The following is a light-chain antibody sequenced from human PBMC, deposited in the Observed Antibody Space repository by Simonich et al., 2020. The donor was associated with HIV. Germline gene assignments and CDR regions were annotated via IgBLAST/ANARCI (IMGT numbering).Light chain of an antibody. CDR3: QQYYSIQWT. Sequence: DIVMTQSPDSLAVSLGERATINCKSSQSVFYSSNNKNYLAWYQKKPGQPPKLLIDWASTRDSGVPARFSGSGSGTDFTLTISSLQAEDVAVYYCQQYYSIQWTFGQGTKVEIK. J-gene: IGKJ1*01. CDR2: WAS. V-gene: IGKV4-1*01. CDR1: QSVFYSSNNKNY.